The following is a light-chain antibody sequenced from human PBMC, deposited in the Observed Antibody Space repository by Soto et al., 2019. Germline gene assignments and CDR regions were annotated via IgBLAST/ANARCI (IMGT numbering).Light chain of an antibody. CDR2: GAS. Sequence: IVVSQSPATLSASPGKRATLSFRASQSVTSNLAWYQQNPGQAPRLLTYGASTRATVTPARSSGSGSGTEFTLTISTLEPEDAAVYYCQPRSNWLPTPSGQGTRLEIK. J-gene: IGKJ5*01. V-gene: IGKV3-15*01. CDR3: QPRSNWLPTP. CDR1: QSVTSN.